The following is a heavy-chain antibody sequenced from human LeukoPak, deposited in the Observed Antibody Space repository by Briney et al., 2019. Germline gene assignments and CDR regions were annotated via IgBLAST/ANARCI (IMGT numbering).Heavy chain of an antibody. D-gene: IGHD3-10*01. CDR2: LDPEDGET. CDR3: ATGGSGTYFHYYYYYMAV. J-gene: IGHJ6*03. CDR1: GYTLTELS. Sequence: ASVKVSCKVPGYTLTELSMHWVRQAPGKVLESMGGLDPEDGETIYAQKFQGRVTMTEDTSTDTAYMELSSLRSEDTAVYYCATGGSGTYFHYYYYYMAVWGKGTTVTVS. V-gene: IGHV1-24*01.